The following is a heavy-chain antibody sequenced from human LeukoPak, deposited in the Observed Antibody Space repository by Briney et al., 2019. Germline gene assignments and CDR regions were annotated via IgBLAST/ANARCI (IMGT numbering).Heavy chain of an antibody. J-gene: IGHJ4*02. CDR2: IYYSGST. D-gene: IGHD3-22*01. Sequence: PSETLSLTCTVSGGSISSSYYYWGWIRQPPGKGLEWIGSIYYSGSTYYNPSLKSRVTISVDTSKNQFSLKLRSVTAADTAVYYCARGLTRRYYDYWGQGALVTVSS. CDR3: ARGLTRRYYDY. V-gene: IGHV4-39*01. CDR1: GGSISSSYYY.